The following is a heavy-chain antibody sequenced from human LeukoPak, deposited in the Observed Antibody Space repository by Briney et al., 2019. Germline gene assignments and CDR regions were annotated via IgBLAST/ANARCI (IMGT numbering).Heavy chain of an antibody. CDR2: ISTRNGNT. CDR3: ARLARDSGYDLLRLDS. J-gene: IGHJ5*01. CDR1: GYTFTRNA. D-gene: IGHD5-12*01. V-gene: IGHV1-18*01. Sequence: ALVKVSGKASGYTFTRNAITWVRQAPGQGLEWMAWISTRNGNTTLSQKVQGRVTLTTETSTNTAYMELRSLTSDDTAVYYCARLARDSGYDLLRLDSWGQGTLVIVSS.